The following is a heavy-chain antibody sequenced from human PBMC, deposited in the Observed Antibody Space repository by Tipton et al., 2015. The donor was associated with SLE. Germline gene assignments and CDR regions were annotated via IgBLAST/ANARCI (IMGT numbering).Heavy chain of an antibody. D-gene: IGHD3-3*01. V-gene: IGHV3-43*01. CDR1: GFTFDDYT. Sequence: SLRLSCAASGFTFDDYTMHWVRQAPGKGLEWVSLISWDGGSTYYADSVKGRFTISRDNAKNSLYMQMNSLRAEDTAVYYCARLRLFGVVTGFDYWGQGTLVTVSS. J-gene: IGHJ4*02. CDR3: ARLRLFGVVTGFDY. CDR2: ISWDGGST.